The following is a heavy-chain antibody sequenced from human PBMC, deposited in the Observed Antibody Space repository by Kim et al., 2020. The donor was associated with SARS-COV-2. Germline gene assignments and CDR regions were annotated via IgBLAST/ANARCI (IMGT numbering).Heavy chain of an antibody. D-gene: IGHD3-22*01. J-gene: IGHJ4*02. CDR1: HGSITNYY. CDR2: IYYSGAT. V-gene: IGHV4-59*13. Sequence: SETLSLTCTVSHGSITNYYWSWIRQTPGKGLEWIGYIYYSGATRYNPSLNSRDTISADTSRNQFSLSLTSVTTADTAVYYCARDAGDRSGYYEHYYVHWGQGTLVTVSS. CDR3: ARDAGDRSGYYEHYYVH.